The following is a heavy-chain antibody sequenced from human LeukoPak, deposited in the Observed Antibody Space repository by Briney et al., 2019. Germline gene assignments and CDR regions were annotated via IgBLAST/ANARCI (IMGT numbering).Heavy chain of an antibody. CDR2: IIPIFGTA. Sequence: ASVKVSCKASGGTFSSYAISWVRQAPGQGLEWMGGIIPIFGTANYAQKFQGRVTITADKSTSTAYMELSSLRSEDTAVYYCARAPPRDGYKLPAHAFDIWGQGTMVTVSS. CDR3: ARAPPRDGYKLPAHAFDI. CDR1: GGTFSSYA. J-gene: IGHJ3*02. V-gene: IGHV1-69*06. D-gene: IGHD5-24*01.